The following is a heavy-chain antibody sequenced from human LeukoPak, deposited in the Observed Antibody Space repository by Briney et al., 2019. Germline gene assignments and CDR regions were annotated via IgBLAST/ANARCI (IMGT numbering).Heavy chain of an antibody. J-gene: IGHJ5*02. Sequence: PSETLSLTCTVSGGSITSHYWSWVRQPPGKGLEWIGYVYYSGTTNYNPSLKSRVTISVDTSKNQFSLKLSSVTAADTAVYYCARVPVTTWWFDPWGQGTLVTVSS. CDR1: GGSITSHY. V-gene: IGHV4-59*11. CDR2: VYYSGTT. CDR3: ARVPVTTWWFDP. D-gene: IGHD4-17*01.